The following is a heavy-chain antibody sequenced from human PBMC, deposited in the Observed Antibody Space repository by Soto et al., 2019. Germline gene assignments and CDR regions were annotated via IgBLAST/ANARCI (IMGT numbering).Heavy chain of an antibody. CDR3: TRPRDYGDYGYWYFDL. CDR2: IRSKAYGGTT. CDR1: GFTFGDYA. J-gene: IGHJ2*01. D-gene: IGHD4-17*01. Sequence: HPGGSLRLSCTASGFTFGDYAMSWVRQAPGKGLEWVGFIRSKAYGGTTEYAASVKGRFTISRDDSKSIAYLQMNSLKTEDTAVYYCTRPRDYGDYGYWYFDLWGRGTLVTVSS. V-gene: IGHV3-49*04.